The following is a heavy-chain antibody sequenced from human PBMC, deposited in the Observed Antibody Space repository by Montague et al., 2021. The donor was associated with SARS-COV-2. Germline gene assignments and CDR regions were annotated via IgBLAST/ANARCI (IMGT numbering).Heavy chain of an antibody. V-gene: IGHV4-34*01. J-gene: IGHJ6*03. CDR3: ARLGDGVVPSPILGVGPYYSYYYMDV. CDR1: GGSFSTYS. CDR2: IHHGGST. D-gene: IGHD3-10*01. Sequence: SETLLTCAVHGGSFSTYSWNWIRQPPGKGLEWIGEIHHGGSTNYNPSLKSRVTISADTSKNQFSLKLTSVAAADTAVYYCARLGDGVVPSPILGVGPYYSYYYMDVWGKGTTVTVSS.